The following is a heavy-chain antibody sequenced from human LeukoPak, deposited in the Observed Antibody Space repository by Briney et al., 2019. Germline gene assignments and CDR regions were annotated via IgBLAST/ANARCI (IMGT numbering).Heavy chain of an antibody. CDR2: INHSGST. J-gene: IGHJ6*03. Sequence: SETLSLTCAVYGGSFSGYYWSWIRQPPGKGLGWIGEINHSGSTNYNPSLKSRVTISVDTSKNQFSLKLSSVTAADTAVYYCAREGPYSGSYRRMGYYYYMDVWGKGTTVTVSS. D-gene: IGHD1-26*01. CDR1: GGSFSGYY. CDR3: AREGPYSGSYRRMGYYYYMDV. V-gene: IGHV4-34*01.